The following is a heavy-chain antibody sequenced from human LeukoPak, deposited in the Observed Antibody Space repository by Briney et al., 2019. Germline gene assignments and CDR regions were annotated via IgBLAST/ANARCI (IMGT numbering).Heavy chain of an antibody. CDR1: GGSFSGYY. J-gene: IGHJ4*02. Sequence: SETLSLXCAVYGGSFSGYYWSWIRLPPGKGLESIGEINHSGSTNYNPSLKSRVTISVDTSKNQFSLKLSSVTAADTAVYYCARRTQGWLLLSNFDYWGQGTLVTVSS. CDR3: ARRTQGWLLLSNFDY. V-gene: IGHV4-34*01. CDR2: INHSGST. D-gene: IGHD3-22*01.